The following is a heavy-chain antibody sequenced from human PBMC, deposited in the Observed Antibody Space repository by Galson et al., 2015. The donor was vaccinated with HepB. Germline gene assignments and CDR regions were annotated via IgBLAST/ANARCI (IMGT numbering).Heavy chain of an antibody. CDR2: VYYTGST. CDR3: ARGGGYIYGYSYYGMDV. Sequence: SETLSLTCTVSGGSISTYYWSWIRQPPGKGLEWIGYVYYTGSTNYSPSLKSRVTISVDTSKNKFSLKVSSVTAADTAVYYCARGGGYIYGYSYYGMDVWGQGTTVTVS. J-gene: IGHJ6*02. D-gene: IGHD5-18*01. CDR1: GGSISTYY. V-gene: IGHV4-59*01.